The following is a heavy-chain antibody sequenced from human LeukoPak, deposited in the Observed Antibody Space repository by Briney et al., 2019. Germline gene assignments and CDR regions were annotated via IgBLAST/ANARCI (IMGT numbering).Heavy chain of an antibody. D-gene: IGHD2-15*01. CDR3: ARHATGYNWFDP. J-gene: IGHJ5*02. CDR1: GGSISSSSYY. Sequence: PSETLSLTCTVSGGSISSSSYYWGWIRQPPGKGLEWIGSIYYSGSTYYNPSLKSRVTISVDTSKNQFSLKLSSVTAADTAVYYCARHATGYNWFDPWGQGTLVTVSS. CDR2: IYYSGST. V-gene: IGHV4-39*01.